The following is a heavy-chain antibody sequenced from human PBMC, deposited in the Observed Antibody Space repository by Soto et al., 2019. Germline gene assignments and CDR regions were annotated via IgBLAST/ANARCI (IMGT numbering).Heavy chain of an antibody. CDR1: GDTFTSYA. V-gene: IGHV1-3*01. CDR3: ARAKYYYDSHNWFDP. J-gene: IGHJ5*02. CDR2: INAGNGNT. Sequence: ASVKVSCKASGDTFTSYAMHWVRQAPGQRLEWMGWINAGNGNTKYSQKFQGRVTITRDTSASTAYMELSSLRSEDTAVYYCARAKYYYDSHNWFDPWGQGTLVSVSS. D-gene: IGHD3-22*01.